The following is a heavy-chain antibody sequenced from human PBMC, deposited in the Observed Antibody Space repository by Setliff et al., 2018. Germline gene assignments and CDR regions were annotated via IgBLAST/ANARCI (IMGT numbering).Heavy chain of an antibody. CDR1: GLTFGDYA. CDR3: TRASSIAVAGSSI. V-gene: IGHV3-49*04. J-gene: IGHJ4*02. D-gene: IGHD6-19*01. CDR2: IRSKAYGGTT. Sequence: HGGSLRLSCTASGLTFGDYAMSWVRQAPGKGLEWVGFIRSKAYGGTTEYAASVKGRFTISRDDSKSIAYLQMSSLKTEDTAVYYCTRASSIAVAGSSIWGQGTLGTVPQ.